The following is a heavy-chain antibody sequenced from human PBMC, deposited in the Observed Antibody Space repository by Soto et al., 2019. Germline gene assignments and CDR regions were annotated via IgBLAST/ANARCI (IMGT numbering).Heavy chain of an antibody. D-gene: IGHD6-13*01. CDR3: ASFSSSWYGGFDY. CDR1: GGSISSSSYY. CDR2: IYYSGST. Sequence: PSETLSLTCTVSGGSISSSSYYWGGIRQPPGKGLEWIGSIYYSGSTYYNPSLKSRVTISVDTSKNQFSLKLSSVTAADTAVYYCASFSSSWYGGFDYWGQGTLVTVSS. J-gene: IGHJ4*02. V-gene: IGHV4-39*01.